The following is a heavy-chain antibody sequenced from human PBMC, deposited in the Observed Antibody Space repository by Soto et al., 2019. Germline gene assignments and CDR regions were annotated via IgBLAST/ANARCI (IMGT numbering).Heavy chain of an antibody. Sequence: VGSLRLSCAASGFTFSGYWRSWVRQAPGKGLEWVANIKQDGSEKYYVDSVKGRLTISRDNAKNSLYLQMNSLRAEDTAVYYCARNPDLYYFDYWGQGTLVTVSS. CDR3: ARNPDLYYFDY. V-gene: IGHV3-7*01. CDR1: GFTFSGYW. J-gene: IGHJ4*02. CDR2: IKQDGSEK.